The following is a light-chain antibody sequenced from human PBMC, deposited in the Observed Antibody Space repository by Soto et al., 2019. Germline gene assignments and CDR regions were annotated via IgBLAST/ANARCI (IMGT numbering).Light chain of an antibody. J-gene: IGLJ3*02. Sequence: SYELTQPPSVSVSPGQTASITCSGNKLGDKYACWYQQKPGQSPLLVIYQDTKRPSGIPERFSGSNSGNTATLTISGTQAMDEADYYCQAWDSSTNWVFGGGTQLTVL. V-gene: IGLV3-1*01. CDR2: QDT. CDR1: KLGDKY. CDR3: QAWDSSTNWV.